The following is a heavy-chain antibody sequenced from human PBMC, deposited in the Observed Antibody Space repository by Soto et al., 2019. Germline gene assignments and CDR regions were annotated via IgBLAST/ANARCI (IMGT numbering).Heavy chain of an antibody. J-gene: IGHJ5*02. CDR1: GGSFSGYY. Sequence: SETLSLTCAVYGGSFSGYYWSWIRQPPGKGLEWIGEINHSGSTNYNPSLKSRVTISVDTSKNQFSLKLSSVTAADTAVYYCARVARDRYSYGFNWFDPWGQGTLVTV. V-gene: IGHV4-34*01. CDR3: ARVARDRYSYGFNWFDP. CDR2: INHSGST. D-gene: IGHD5-18*01.